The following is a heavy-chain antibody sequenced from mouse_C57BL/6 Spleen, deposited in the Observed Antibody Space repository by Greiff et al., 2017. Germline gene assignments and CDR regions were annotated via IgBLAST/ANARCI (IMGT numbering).Heavy chain of an antibody. V-gene: IGHV5-4*03. J-gene: IGHJ3*01. Sequence: EVKLMESGGGLVKPGGSLKLSCAASGFTFSSYAMSWVRQTPEKRLEWVATISDGGSYTYYPDNVKGRFTISRDNAKNNLYLQMSHLKSEDTAMYYCARYDYDWFAYWGQGTLVTVSA. CDR3: ARYDYDWFAY. CDR2: ISDGGSYT. CDR1: GFTFSSYA. D-gene: IGHD2-4*01.